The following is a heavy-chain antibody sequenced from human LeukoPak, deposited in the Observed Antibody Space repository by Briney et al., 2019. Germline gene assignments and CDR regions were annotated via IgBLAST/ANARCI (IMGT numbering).Heavy chain of an antibody. CDR1: GYSFTSYG. Sequence: ASVKVPCKASGYSFTSYGFSWVRQAPGQGLEWMGWISAYNGHTEYAQKFQGRVTMTTDTSTSTAYMELRSLRSDDTAVYFCARDRARSAMAREFQHWGQGTQVTVSS. V-gene: IGHV1-18*01. CDR2: ISAYNGHT. D-gene: IGHD2-2*01. CDR3: ARDRARSAMAREFQH. J-gene: IGHJ1*01.